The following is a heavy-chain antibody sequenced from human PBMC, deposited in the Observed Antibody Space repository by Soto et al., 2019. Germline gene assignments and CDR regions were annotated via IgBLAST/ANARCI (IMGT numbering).Heavy chain of an antibody. CDR2: IRKKSDGGTT. CDR1: GFTFGDHA. V-gene: IGHV3-49*04. CDR3: TRDPQQFK. J-gene: IGHJ4*02. Sequence: PGGSLRLSCTGSGFTFGDHAMAWVRQAPGKGLEWVGFIRKKSDGGTTEFAASVKGRFTMSRDDSKSIAYLQMNSLKTEDTAVYYCTRDPQQFKWGQVTLVTVSS. D-gene: IGHD6-13*01.